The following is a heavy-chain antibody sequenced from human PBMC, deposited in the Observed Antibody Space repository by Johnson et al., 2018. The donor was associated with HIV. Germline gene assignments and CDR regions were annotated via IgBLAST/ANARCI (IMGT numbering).Heavy chain of an antibody. CDR1: GFSVSNTY. J-gene: IGHJ3*02. CDR2: IYSGGST. CDR3: ARDKGNYDILTGYYNVGDFDI. Sequence: VQLVESGGGLVEPGGSLRLSCGASGFSVSNTYMNWVRQAPGKGLEWVSVIYSGGSTYYADSVKGRFTISRDNSKNTLYLQMNSLRAEDTAVYYCARDKGNYDILTGYYNVGDFDIWGQGTMVTVSS. D-gene: IGHD3-9*01. V-gene: IGHV3-66*02.